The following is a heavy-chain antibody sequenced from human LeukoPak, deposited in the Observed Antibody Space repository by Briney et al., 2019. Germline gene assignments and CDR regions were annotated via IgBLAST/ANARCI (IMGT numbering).Heavy chain of an antibody. Sequence: GGSLRLSCAASGFTFRSYGMHWVRQAPGKGLEWVAVISYDGSNKYYADSVKGRFTISRDNSKNTLYLQMNSLRAEDTAVYYFAKDMYSSSWYYFDYWGQGTLGTVSS. CDR2: ISYDGSNK. J-gene: IGHJ4*02. CDR3: AKDMYSSSWYYFDY. CDR1: GFTFRSYG. D-gene: IGHD6-13*01. V-gene: IGHV3-30*18.